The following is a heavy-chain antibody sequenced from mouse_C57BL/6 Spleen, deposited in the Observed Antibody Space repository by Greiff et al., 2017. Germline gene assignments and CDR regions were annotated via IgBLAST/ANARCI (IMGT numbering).Heavy chain of an antibody. J-gene: IGHJ2*01. Sequence: VQLQQSGAELVRPGASVKLSCTASGFNIKDDYMHWVKQRPEQGLEWIGWIDPENGDTEYASKFQGKATITADTSSNTAYLQLSSLTSEDTAVYYYTTGLLLRSYYFDYWGQGTTLTVSS. D-gene: IGHD1-1*01. V-gene: IGHV14-4*01. CDR1: GFNIKDDY. CDR2: IDPENGDT. CDR3: TTGLLLRSYYFDY.